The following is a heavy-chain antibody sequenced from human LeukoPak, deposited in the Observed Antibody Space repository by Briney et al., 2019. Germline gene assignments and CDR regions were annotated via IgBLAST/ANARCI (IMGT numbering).Heavy chain of an antibody. J-gene: IGHJ4*02. CDR1: GYTFTSYY. D-gene: IGHD2-21*02. V-gene: IGHV1-46*01. CDR3: AKDLSLYCGGDCYRNEFCFDY. CDR2: INPSGGST. Sequence: GASVKVSCKASGYTFTSYYMHWVRQAPGQGLEWMGIINPSGGSTSYAQKFQGRVTMTRDTSTSTVYMELSSLRSEDTAVYYCAKDLSLYCGGDCYRNEFCFDYWGQGTLVTVSS.